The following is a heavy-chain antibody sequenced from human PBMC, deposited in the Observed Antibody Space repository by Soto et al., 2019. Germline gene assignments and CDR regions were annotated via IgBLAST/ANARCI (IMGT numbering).Heavy chain of an antibody. CDR1: GFTFSSYA. CDR2: ISYDGSNK. D-gene: IGHD4-4*01. V-gene: IGHV3-30-3*01. CDR3: AGPLWRDDYNWGDFDL. Sequence: QVQLVESGGGVVQPGRSLRLSCAASGFTFSSYAMHWVRQVPGKGLEWVAVISYDGSNKYYADSVKGRFTISRDNSKNTLYLQMNSLRAEDTAVYYCAGPLWRDDYNWGDFDLWGRGTLVTVSS. J-gene: IGHJ2*01.